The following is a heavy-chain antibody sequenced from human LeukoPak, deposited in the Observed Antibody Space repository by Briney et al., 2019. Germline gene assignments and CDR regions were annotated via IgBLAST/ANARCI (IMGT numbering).Heavy chain of an antibody. Sequence: GGSLRLSCAASGFTFSMYPMNWVRQAPGKGLEWVSSIGTVSSYIYYADSVRGRFTISRDNAKNSLYLQMNSLRAEDTAVYYCASAPTDYVETSWYYFDYWGQGTLVTVSS. CDR1: GFTFSMYP. CDR2: IGTVSSYI. J-gene: IGHJ4*02. CDR3: ASAPTDYVETSWYYFDY. D-gene: IGHD4-17*01. V-gene: IGHV3-21*06.